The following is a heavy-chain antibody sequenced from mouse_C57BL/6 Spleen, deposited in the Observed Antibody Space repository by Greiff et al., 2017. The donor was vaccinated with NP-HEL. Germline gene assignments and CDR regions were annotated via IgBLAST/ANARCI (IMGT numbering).Heavy chain of an antibody. CDR3: ARDDDYSGAY. Sequence: QVQLKESGAELVKPGASVKISCKASGYAFSSYWMNWVKQRPGKGLEWIGQIYPGDGDTNYNGKFKGKATLTADKSSSTAYMQLSSLTSEDSAVYFCARDDDYSGAYWGQGTLVTVSA. CDR1: GYAFSSYW. V-gene: IGHV1-80*01. D-gene: IGHD2-4*01. CDR2: IYPGDGDT. J-gene: IGHJ3*01.